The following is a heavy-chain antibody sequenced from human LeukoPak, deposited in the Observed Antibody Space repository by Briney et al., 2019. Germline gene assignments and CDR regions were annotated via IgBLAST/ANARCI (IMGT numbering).Heavy chain of an antibody. D-gene: IGHD2-2*02. CDR1: GFTFSDYY. Sequence: PGGSLRLSCAASGFTFSDYYMSWIRQAPGKGLEWVSYISSSGSTIYYADSVKGRFTISRDNAKNSLYLQMNSLRAEDTAVYYCARGGDCSSTSCYTGYYYYYYMDVWGKGTTVTVSS. CDR2: ISSSGSTI. V-gene: IGHV3-11*04. CDR3: ARGGDCSSTSCYTGYYYYYYMDV. J-gene: IGHJ6*03.